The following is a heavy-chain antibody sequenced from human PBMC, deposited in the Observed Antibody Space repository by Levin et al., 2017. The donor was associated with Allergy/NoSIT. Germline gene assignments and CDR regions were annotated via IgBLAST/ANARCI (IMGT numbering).Heavy chain of an antibody. CDR2: IYVTGSP. D-gene: IGHD5-12*01. V-gene: IGHV4-61*02. Sequence: SETLSLTCSVSGDSISRGFYYWSWIRQPAGEGLEWIGRIYVTGSPTYSPSLKSRVTISLDRSQAQVSFKINSLTAADTAEYYWARDLEGFSGYNPYCYMDVWGKGTTVTVSS. CDR3: ARDLEGFSGYNPYCYMDV. J-gene: IGHJ6*03. CDR1: GDSISRGFYY.